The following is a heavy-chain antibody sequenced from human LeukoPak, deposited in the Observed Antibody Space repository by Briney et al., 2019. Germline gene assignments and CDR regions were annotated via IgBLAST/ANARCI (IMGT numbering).Heavy chain of an antibody. V-gene: IGHV4-39*07. D-gene: IGHD2-8*01. CDR2: IYYSGST. Sequence: SETLSLTCTVSGGSISSSSYYWGWIRQPPGKGLEWIGSIYYSGSTYYNPSLKSRVTISVDTSKNQFSLKLSSVTAADTAVYYCARIGDCTNGVCFPYYYYMDVWGKGTTVTVSS. J-gene: IGHJ6*03. CDR1: GGSISSSSYY. CDR3: ARIGDCTNGVCFPYYYYMDV.